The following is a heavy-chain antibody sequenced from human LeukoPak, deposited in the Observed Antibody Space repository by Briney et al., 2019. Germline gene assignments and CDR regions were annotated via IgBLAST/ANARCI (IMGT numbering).Heavy chain of an antibody. Sequence: PSETLSLTCTVSGDSISSYYWTWIRPPPGKGLEWIGYIYYSGSTNYNPSLKSRVTISVDTSKNQFSLMLNSVTAADTAVYYCALRRLTSAQIIEDNWFDPWGQGTLVTVSS. CDR1: GDSISSYY. CDR3: ALRRLTSAQIIEDNWFDP. D-gene: IGHD2/OR15-2a*01. V-gene: IGHV4-59*01. J-gene: IGHJ5*02. CDR2: IYYSGST.